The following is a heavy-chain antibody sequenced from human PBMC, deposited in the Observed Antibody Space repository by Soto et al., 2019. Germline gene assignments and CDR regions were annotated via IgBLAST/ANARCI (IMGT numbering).Heavy chain of an antibody. CDR3: ARDPAGDYGH. CDR1: GGSVSDYY. Sequence: PSETLSLTCNMSGGSVSDYYWSCIRQARGKGLEWIGYIHERGVTNYNPSLKSRVTLSVDTSKNQFSLTLSSVHTADTAIYFCARDPAGDYGHWGRGTLVTVSS. V-gene: IGHV4-59*02. D-gene: IGHD4-17*01. J-gene: IGHJ4*02. CDR2: IHERGVT.